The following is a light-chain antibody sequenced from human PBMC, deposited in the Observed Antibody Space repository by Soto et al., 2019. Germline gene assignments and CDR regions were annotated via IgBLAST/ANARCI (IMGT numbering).Light chain of an antibody. V-gene: IGKV3-15*01. CDR2: GAS. CDR3: QQYNNWPRRT. Sequence: EMVMTQARATLSVSPGERATLSCRASQSVSSNLAWYQQKPGQAPRLLIYGASTRATGIPARFSGSGSGTEFTLTISSLQSEDFAVYYCQQYNNWPRRTFGQGTKVDIK. J-gene: IGKJ1*01. CDR1: QSVSSN.